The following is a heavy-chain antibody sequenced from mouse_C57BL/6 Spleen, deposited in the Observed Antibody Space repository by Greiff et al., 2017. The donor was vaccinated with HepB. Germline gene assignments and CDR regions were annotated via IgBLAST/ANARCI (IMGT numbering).Heavy chain of an antibody. V-gene: IGHV3-6*01. J-gene: IGHJ2*01. Sequence: EVKLVESGPGLVKPSQSLSLTCSVTGYSITSGYYWNWIRQFPGNKLEWMGYISYDGSNNYNPSLKNRISITRDTSKNQFFLKLNSVTTEDTATYYCARGPNWVFDYWGQGTTLTVSS. CDR3: ARGPNWVFDY. CDR2: ISYDGSN. D-gene: IGHD4-1*01. CDR1: GYSITSGYY.